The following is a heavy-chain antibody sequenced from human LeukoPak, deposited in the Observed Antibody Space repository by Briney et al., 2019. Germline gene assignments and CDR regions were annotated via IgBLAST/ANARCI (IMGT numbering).Heavy chain of an antibody. CDR1: GFTFSNAW. CDR2: IKSKTDGGTT. V-gene: IGHV3-15*01. Sequence: GGSPRLSCAASGFTFSNAWMSWVRQAPGKGLEWVGRIKSKTDGGTTDYAAPVKGRFTISRDDSKNTLYLQMNSVKTEDTAVYYCTMYYYDSSGYYSPDVDYWGQGTLVTVSS. CDR3: TMYYYDSSGYYSPDVDY. J-gene: IGHJ4*02. D-gene: IGHD3-22*01.